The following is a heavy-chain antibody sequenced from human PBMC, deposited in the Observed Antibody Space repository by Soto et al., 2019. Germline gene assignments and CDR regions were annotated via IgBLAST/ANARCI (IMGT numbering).Heavy chain of an antibody. CDR2: MSYSGSS. V-gene: IGHV4-59*01. CDR1: GGSLSTYY. Sequence: SETLSLTCTVSGGSLSTYYWRWIRQPPGKGLEWIVYMSYSGSSNYNPSLKSRVTMSVDTSKNQVSLKLSSVTAADTAVYYCAKTRITSTAATFDPWGQGTLVTVSS. D-gene: IGHD1-20*01. J-gene: IGHJ5*02. CDR3: AKTRITSTAATFDP.